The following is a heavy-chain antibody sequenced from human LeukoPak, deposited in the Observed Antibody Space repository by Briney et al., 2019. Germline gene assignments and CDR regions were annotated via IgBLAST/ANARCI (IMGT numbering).Heavy chain of an antibody. V-gene: IGHV3-23*01. Sequence: GGSLRLSCDASGFTVNSYAMNWVRQAPGKGLEWVSVISASGDNTYYADSVKGRFTISRDDSKNTVYLQMNSLRAEDTAVYYCAKGIYSSGWSYFDYWGHGTLVTVSS. D-gene: IGHD6-19*01. J-gene: IGHJ4*01. CDR3: AKGIYSSGWSYFDY. CDR1: GFTVNSYA. CDR2: ISASGDNT.